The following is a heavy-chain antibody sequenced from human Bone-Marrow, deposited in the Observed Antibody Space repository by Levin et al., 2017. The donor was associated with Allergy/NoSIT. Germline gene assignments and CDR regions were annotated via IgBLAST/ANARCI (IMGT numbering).Heavy chain of an antibody. CDR2: ITDSGGRT. D-gene: IGHD3-10*01. CDR1: GFSFSSYA. Sequence: GGSLRLSCAASGFSFSSYAMSWVRQAPGKGLEWVSTITDSGGRTYDADSVKGRFTISRDNSKNTLYLQMNSLRAEDTALYYCAKDGPYKYYMGRYYYHYMDVWGKGTTVTVSS. CDR3: AKDGPYKYYMGRYYYHYMDV. V-gene: IGHV3-23*01. J-gene: IGHJ6*03.